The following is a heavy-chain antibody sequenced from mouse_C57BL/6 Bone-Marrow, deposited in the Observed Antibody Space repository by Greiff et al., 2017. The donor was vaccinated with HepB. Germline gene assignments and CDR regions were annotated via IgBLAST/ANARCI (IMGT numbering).Heavy chain of an antibody. V-gene: IGHV1-64*01. CDR2: IHPNSGST. D-gene: IGHD1-1*01. J-gene: IGHJ2*01. CDR3: ARLADYYGSSHY. CDR1: GYTFTSYW. Sequence: QVQLKQPGAELVKPGASVKLSCKASGYTFTSYWMHWVKQRPGQGLEWIGMIHPNSGSTNYNEKFKSKATLTVDKSSSTAYMQLSSLTSEDSAVYYCARLADYYGSSHYWGQGTTLTVSS.